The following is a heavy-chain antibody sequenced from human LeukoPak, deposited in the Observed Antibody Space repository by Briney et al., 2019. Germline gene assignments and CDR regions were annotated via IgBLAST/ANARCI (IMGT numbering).Heavy chain of an antibody. CDR2: ISHSGST. J-gene: IGHJ4*02. CDR1: GGSISNYY. V-gene: IGHV4-59*08. Sequence: SETLSLTCTVSGGSISNYYWSWIRRPPGKGLEWIGYISHSGSTNYSPSLKSRVTISLDTSKNQFSLKLSSVTAADTAVYYCAGHHPRNTVDFWGQGTLVTVSS. D-gene: IGHD2/OR15-2a*01. CDR3: AGHHPRNTVDF.